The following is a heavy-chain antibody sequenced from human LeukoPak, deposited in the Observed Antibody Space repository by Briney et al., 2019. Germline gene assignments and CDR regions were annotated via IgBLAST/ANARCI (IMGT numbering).Heavy chain of an antibody. J-gene: IGHJ6*02. CDR2: ISYDGSNK. CDR1: GFTFSSYG. CDR3: ASLPRGSGWFSYYYYGMDV. V-gene: IGHV3-30*03. Sequence: GGSLRLSCAASGFTFSSYGMHWVRQAPGKGLEWVAVISYDGSNKYYADSVKGRFTISRDNSKNTLYLQMNSLRAEDTAVYYCASLPRGSGWFSYYYYGMDVWGQGTTVTVSS. D-gene: IGHD6-19*01.